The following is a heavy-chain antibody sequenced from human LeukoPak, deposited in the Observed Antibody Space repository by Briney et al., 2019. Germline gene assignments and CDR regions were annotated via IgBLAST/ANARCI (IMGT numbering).Heavy chain of an antibody. D-gene: IGHD3-10*01. CDR3: ARDKIVRAAHDAFDI. Sequence: SETLSLTCSVSGASINSYRWSWIRQPPGKGLEWIGSIDYIEKTYYNMSLKSRVTISIDTSKNQFSLSLTSVTAADTAVYFCARDKIVRAAHDAFDIWGQGTMVTVSS. CDR2: IDYIEKT. V-gene: IGHV4-59*12. J-gene: IGHJ3*02. CDR1: GASINSYR.